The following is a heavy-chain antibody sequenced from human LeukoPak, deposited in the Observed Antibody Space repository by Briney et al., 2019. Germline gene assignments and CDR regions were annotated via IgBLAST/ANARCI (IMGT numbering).Heavy chain of an antibody. CDR1: GFAFSDSP. Sequence: GGSLRLSCAASGFAFSDSPIHWVRQASGQGLEWVGRVRDKGHSYATGYAASVKGRFIISRDDSKNTAYLQINSLKTEDPAMYYFARHPQRTGNVAYSGEETLATASS. J-gene: IGHJ4*02. D-gene: IGHD3/OR15-3a*01. CDR2: VRDKGHSYAT. V-gene: IGHV3-73*01. CDR3: ARHPQRTGNVAY.